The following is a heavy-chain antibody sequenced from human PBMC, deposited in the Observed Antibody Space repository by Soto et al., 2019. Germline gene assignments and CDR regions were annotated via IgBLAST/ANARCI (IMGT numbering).Heavy chain of an antibody. J-gene: IGHJ4*02. CDR1: GFTFSSYA. CDR2: ISGSGGST. D-gene: IGHD3-22*01. Sequence: GGSLRLSCAASGFTFSSYAMSWVRQAPGKGLEWVSAISGSGGSTYYADSVKGRFAISRDNSKNTLYLQMNSLRAEDTAVYYCAKDQQKYYYDSSGYYPYFDYWGQGTLVTVSS. V-gene: IGHV3-23*01. CDR3: AKDQQKYYYDSSGYYPYFDY.